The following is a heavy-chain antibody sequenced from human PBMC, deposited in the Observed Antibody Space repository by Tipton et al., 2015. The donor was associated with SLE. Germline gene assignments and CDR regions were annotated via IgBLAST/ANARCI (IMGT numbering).Heavy chain of an antibody. V-gene: IGHV3-15*01. CDR3: ARDRPSSSWCYFDY. J-gene: IGHJ4*02. CDR1: GFTFSNAW. Sequence: SGFTFSNAWMSWVRQAPGKGLEWVGRIKSKTDGGTTDYAAPVKGRFTISRDDSKNTLYLQMNSLKTEDTAVYYCARDRPSSSWCYFDYWGQGTLVTVSS. CDR2: IKSKTDGGTT. D-gene: IGHD6-13*01.